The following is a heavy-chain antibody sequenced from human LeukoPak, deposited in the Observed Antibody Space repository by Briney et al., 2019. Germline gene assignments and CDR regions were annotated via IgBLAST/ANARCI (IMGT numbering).Heavy chain of an antibody. CDR2: ITYSGDNT. V-gene: IGHV3-23*01. CDR1: GFTVGSHA. CDR3: AKDKLPTAMFSYVY. J-gene: IGHJ4*02. Sequence: GWSLRLSCAASGFTVGSHAMTWVRQAPGKGLEWVSGITYSGDNTYYAGSVKGRFTISRDNSRNTLFLQMDSLRAEDTAVYYCAKDKLPTAMFSYVYWGQGTLVTVSS. D-gene: IGHD2-2*01.